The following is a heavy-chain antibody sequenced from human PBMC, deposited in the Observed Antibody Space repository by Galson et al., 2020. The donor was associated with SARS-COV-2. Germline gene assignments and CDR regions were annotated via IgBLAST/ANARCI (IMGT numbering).Heavy chain of an antibody. CDR1: GYTLTELS. Sequence: GESLKISCKVSGYTLTELSMHWVRQAPGKGLEWMGGFDPEDGETIYAQKFQGRVTMTEDTSTDTAYMELSSLRSEDTAVYYCARSFSSTIYIVVVPARRYYGMDVWGQGTTVTVSS. CDR3: ARSFSSTIYIVVVPARRYYGMDV. D-gene: IGHD2-2*01. CDR2: FDPEDGET. J-gene: IGHJ6*02. V-gene: IGHV1-24*01.